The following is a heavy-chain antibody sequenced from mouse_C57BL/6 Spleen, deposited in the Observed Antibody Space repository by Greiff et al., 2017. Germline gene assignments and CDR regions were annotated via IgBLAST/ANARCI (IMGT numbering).Heavy chain of an antibody. CDR3: ARELGRGVYYFDY. D-gene: IGHD4-1*01. V-gene: IGHV1-69*01. Sequence: QVQLQQPGAELVMPGASVKLSCKASGYIFTSYWMHWVKQRPGQGLEWIGEIDPSDSYTNYNQKFKGKSTLTVDKSSSTAYMQLSSLTSEDSAVYYCARELGRGVYYFDYWGQGTTLTVSS. CDR2: IDPSDSYT. CDR1: GYIFTSYW. J-gene: IGHJ2*01.